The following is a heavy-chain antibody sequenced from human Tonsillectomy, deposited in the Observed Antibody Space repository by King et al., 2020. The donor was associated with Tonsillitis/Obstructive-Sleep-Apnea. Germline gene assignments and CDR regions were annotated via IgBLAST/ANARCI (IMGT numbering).Heavy chain of an antibody. CDR1: GGSISSSTYY. CDR3: ARRVTGDPWIDY. D-gene: IGHD7-27*01. Sequence: QVQLQESGPGLVKPSETLSLTCTVSGGSISSSTYYWGWIRQPPGKGLEGIGSIYYSGNTYFNPSLKSRVTISVDTSKNQFSLKLSSVTAADTAVYYCARRVTGDPWIDYWGQGTLVTVSS. CDR2: IYYSGNT. J-gene: IGHJ4*02. V-gene: IGHV4-39*01.